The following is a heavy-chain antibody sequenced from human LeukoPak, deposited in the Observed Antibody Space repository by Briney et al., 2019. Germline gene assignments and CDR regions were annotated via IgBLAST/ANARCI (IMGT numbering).Heavy chain of an antibody. D-gene: IGHD3-22*01. J-gene: IGHJ4*02. CDR1: GFTFSSYW. CDR2: IKQDGSEK. Sequence: PGGSLRLSCAASGFTFSSYWMSWVRQAPGKGLEWVANIKQDGSEKYYVDSVKGRFTISRDNAKNSLYLQMNSLRAEDTAVYYCTTEAYYYDSGAIKYFDYWGQGTLVTVSS. V-gene: IGHV3-7*05. CDR3: TTEAYYYDSGAIKYFDY.